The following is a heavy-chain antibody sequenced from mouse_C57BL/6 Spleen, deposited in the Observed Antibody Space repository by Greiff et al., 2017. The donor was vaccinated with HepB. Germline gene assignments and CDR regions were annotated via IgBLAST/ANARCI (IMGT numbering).Heavy chain of an antibody. J-gene: IGHJ4*01. Sequence: QVQLQQPGTELAKPGASVKLSCKASGYTFTSYWMHWVKQRPGQGLEWIGNINPSNGGTNYNEKFKSKATLTVDKSSSTAYMQLSSLTSEDSAVYYCARSRRYYGYDEGYAMDYWGQGTSVTVSS. CDR1: GYTFTSYW. D-gene: IGHD2-2*01. V-gene: IGHV1-53*01. CDR2: INPSNGGT. CDR3: ARSRRYYGYDEGYAMDY.